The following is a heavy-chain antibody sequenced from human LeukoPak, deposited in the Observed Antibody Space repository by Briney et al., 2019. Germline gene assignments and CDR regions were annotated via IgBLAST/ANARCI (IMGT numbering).Heavy chain of an antibody. Sequence: SETLSLTCIVSGGFISSDYWSWIRQPAGKGLEWIGRIYTRGSTNYNPSLKSRVTMSVDTSKNQFSLKLSSVTAADTAVYYCARVTVTYGMDVWGQGTTVTVS. J-gene: IGHJ6*02. V-gene: IGHV4-4*07. CDR1: GGFISSDY. D-gene: IGHD4-17*01. CDR2: IYTRGST. CDR3: ARVTVTYGMDV.